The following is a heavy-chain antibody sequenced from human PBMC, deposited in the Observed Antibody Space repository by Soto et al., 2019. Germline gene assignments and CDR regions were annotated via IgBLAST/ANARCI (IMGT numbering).Heavy chain of an antibody. CDR1: GGSISSYY. D-gene: IGHD1-26*01. CDR2: ISVDSGDS. V-gene: IGHV4-4*07. Sequence: ASETXSLTCTVSGGSISSYYWSWIRHPAGKGLEWLGWISVDSGDSTYAQSLKDRLTFTADASATKAFMELKSLRSDDTAIYYCSRATSSKWAKTWVEAWGQGTLVTVSS. J-gene: IGHJ1*01. CDR3: SRATSSKWAKTWVEA.